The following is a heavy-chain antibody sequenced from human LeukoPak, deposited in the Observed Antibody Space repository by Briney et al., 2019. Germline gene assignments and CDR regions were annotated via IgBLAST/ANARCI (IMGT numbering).Heavy chain of an antibody. CDR1: GGSISSSNYY. CDR3: ARWEGGSYYDFDY. Sequence: SETLSLTCTVSGGSISSSNYYWGWIRQSPEKGLEWIGTIYYSGSTWYNASLKSRVTISVDTSKNQFSLKLSSVTAADTAVYYCARWEGGSYYDFDYWGQGTLVTVSS. D-gene: IGHD1-26*01. V-gene: IGHV4-39*01. J-gene: IGHJ4*02. CDR2: IYYSGST.